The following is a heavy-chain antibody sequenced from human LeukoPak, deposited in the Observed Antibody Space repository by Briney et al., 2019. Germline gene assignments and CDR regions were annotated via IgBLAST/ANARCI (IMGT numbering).Heavy chain of an antibody. D-gene: IGHD6-19*01. Sequence: PGGSLRLSCVASGFTFSSYSMNWVRQAPGKGLEWVSSISSSSSYIYYADSVKGRFTISRDNAKNSLYLQMNSLRAEDTAVYYCATVKYSSGWSTMNYGMDVWGQGTTVTVSS. CDR2: ISSSSSYI. CDR1: GFTFSSYS. V-gene: IGHV3-21*01. J-gene: IGHJ6*02. CDR3: ATVKYSSGWSTMNYGMDV.